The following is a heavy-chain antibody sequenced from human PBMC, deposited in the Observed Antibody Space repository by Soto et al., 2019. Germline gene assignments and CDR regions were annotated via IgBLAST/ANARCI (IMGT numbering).Heavy chain of an antibody. D-gene: IGHD5-12*01. V-gene: IGHV1-69*12. CDR1: GGTFKNFA. J-gene: IGHJ4*02. CDR2: IIPIFLTP. CDR3: ASRSEGGYNYDFDY. Sequence: QGLLVQSGAEVKKPGSSVKVSCKASGGTFKNFAFSWVRQAPGQGLEWMGGIIPIFLTPDYAQKFQGRVTITADESTSTAYMEQSGLTSEDTAVYYCASRSEGGYNYDFDYWGQGTLVTVSS.